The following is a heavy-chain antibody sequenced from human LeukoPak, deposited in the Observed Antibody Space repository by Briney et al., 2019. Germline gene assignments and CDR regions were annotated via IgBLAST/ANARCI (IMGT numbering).Heavy chain of an antibody. CDR2: IYPGDSDT. J-gene: IGHJ3*02. CDR1: GYSFTSYW. Sequence: PGESLKISCKGSGYSFTSYWIGWVRQMPGKGLEWMGIIYPGDSDTRYSPSFQGQVTISADKSISTAYLQWSSLKASDTAMYYCARQLTYSGYDRPPRDAFDIWGQGTMVTVSS. D-gene: IGHD5-12*01. V-gene: IGHV5-51*01. CDR3: ARQLTYSGYDRPPRDAFDI.